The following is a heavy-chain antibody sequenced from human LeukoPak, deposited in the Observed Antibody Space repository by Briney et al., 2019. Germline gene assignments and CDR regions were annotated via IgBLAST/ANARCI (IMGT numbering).Heavy chain of an antibody. Sequence: GGSLRLSCAASGFTFSNAWMSWVRQAPGKGLEWVGRIKSKTDGGTTDYAAPVKGRFTISRDDSKNTLYLQMNSLKTEDTAVYYCTRELTGDTYYYYYMDVWGKGTTVTVSS. CDR3: TRELTGDTYYYYYMDV. V-gene: IGHV3-15*01. D-gene: IGHD7-27*01. CDR1: GFTFSNAW. J-gene: IGHJ6*03. CDR2: IKSKTDGGTT.